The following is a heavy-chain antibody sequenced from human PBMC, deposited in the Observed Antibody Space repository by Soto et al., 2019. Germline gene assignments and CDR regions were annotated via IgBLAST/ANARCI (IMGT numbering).Heavy chain of an antibody. CDR3: ARDFDTAMVTNAFDI. J-gene: IGHJ3*02. Sequence: GASVKVSCKASGYTFTSYGISWVRQAPGQGLEWMGWISAYNGNTNYAQKLQGRVTMPTDTSTSTAYMELRSLRSDDTAVYYCARDFDTAMVTNAFDIWGQGTMVTVSS. V-gene: IGHV1-18*01. CDR2: ISAYNGNT. CDR1: GYTFTSYG. D-gene: IGHD5-18*01.